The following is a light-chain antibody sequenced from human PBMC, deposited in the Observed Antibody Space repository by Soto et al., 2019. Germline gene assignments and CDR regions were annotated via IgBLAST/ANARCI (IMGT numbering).Light chain of an antibody. CDR3: QQYCSSPWT. V-gene: IGKV3-20*01. CDR2: DAS. Sequence: EIVLTQSPGTLSLSPGERATLSCRASQSVSSSYLAWYQQKPGQAPRLLIYDASSRATGIPDRFSGSGSGTDFTLTISRLEPEAFAVYYCQQYCSSPWTFGQGNNVEIK. CDR1: QSVSSSY. J-gene: IGKJ1*01.